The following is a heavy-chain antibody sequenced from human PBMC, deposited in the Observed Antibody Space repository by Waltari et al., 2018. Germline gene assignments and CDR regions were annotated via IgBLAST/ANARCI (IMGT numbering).Heavy chain of an antibody. CDR1: GCSISSSSYY. D-gene: IGHD5-12*01. Sequence: QLQLQESGPGLVKPSETLSLTCTVSGCSISSSSYYWGWLRQPPGKGLEWIGSIYYSGSTYYNPSLKSRVTISVDTSKNQFSLKLSSVTAADTAVYYCARPRRDGYNSFDYWGQGTLVTVSS. V-gene: IGHV4-39*01. CDR2: IYYSGST. J-gene: IGHJ4*02. CDR3: ARPRRDGYNSFDY.